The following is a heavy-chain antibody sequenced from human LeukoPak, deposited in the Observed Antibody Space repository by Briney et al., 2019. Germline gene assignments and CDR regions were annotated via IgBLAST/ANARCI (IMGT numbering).Heavy chain of an antibody. Sequence: GESLRLSCAASGFTFSSYAMTWVRQAPRKGLEWVSSISGTGGSTVYADSVKGRFTISRDNSKNTLYLQMNSLRAEDTAIYYCAKEREAYCSGGSCYGSDKLFPADYWGQGTLVTVSS. J-gene: IGHJ4*02. CDR3: AKEREAYCSGGSCYGSDKLFPADY. V-gene: IGHV3-23*01. D-gene: IGHD2-15*01. CDR2: ISGTGGST. CDR1: GFTFSSYA.